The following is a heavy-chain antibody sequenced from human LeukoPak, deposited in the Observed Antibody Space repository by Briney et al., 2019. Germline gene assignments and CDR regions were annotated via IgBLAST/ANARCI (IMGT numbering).Heavy chain of an antibody. CDR2: IYYSGST. Sequence: SETLSLTCTVSGGSISSYYWSWIRQPPGKGLEWIGYIYYSGSTNYNPSLKSRVTISVDASKNQFSLKLSSVTAADTAVYYCARHVPAYYGSGSYFDYWGQGTLVTVSS. V-gene: IGHV4-59*08. J-gene: IGHJ4*02. CDR3: ARHVPAYYGSGSYFDY. D-gene: IGHD3-10*01. CDR1: GGSISSYY.